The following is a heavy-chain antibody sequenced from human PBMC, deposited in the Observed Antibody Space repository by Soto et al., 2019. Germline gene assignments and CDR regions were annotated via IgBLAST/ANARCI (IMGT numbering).Heavy chain of an antibody. CDR1: GGSIRSYY. Sequence: PSETLSPTCTVSGGSIRSYYWSWIRQPPGKGLEWIGDIYYSGSTNYNPSLKSRVTISVDTSKNQFSLKLSSVTAADTAVYYCARQQWLVLNAFDIWGQGTMVTVSS. CDR2: IYYSGST. CDR3: ARQQWLVLNAFDI. J-gene: IGHJ3*02. D-gene: IGHD6-19*01. V-gene: IGHV4-59*01.